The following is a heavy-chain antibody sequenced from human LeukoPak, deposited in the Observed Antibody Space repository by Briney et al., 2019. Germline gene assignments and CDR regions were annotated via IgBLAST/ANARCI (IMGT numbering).Heavy chain of an antibody. CDR1: GYTFTGYY. V-gene: IGHV1-2*02. Sequence: GASVKVSCRASGYTFTGYYMHWVRQAPGQGLEWMGWINPNSGGTNYAQKFQGRVTMTRDTSISTAYMELSRLRSDDTAVYYCARERGDIVVVPAAILSPFDTWGRGTLVTVSS. CDR2: INPNSGGT. J-gene: IGHJ5*02. D-gene: IGHD2-2*01. CDR3: ARERGDIVVVPAAILSPFDT.